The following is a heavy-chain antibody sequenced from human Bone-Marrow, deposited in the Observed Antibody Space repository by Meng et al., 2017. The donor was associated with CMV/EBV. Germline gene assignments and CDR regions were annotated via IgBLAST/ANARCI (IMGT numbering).Heavy chain of an antibody. CDR2: ISYDGSNK. J-gene: IGHJ4*02. D-gene: IGHD6-13*01. Sequence: SCAASGFTFSSYSMNWVRQAPGKGLEWVAVISYDGSNKYYADSVKGRFTISRDNSKNTLYLQMNSLRAEDTAVYYCARDSSSWSHFDYWGQGTPVTVSS. V-gene: IGHV3-30*03. CDR3: ARDSSSWSHFDY. CDR1: GFTFSSYS.